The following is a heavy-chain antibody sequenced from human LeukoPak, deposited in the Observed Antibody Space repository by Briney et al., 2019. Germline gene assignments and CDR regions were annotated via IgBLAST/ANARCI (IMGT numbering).Heavy chain of an antibody. V-gene: IGHV3-30*14. J-gene: IGHJ4*02. CDR1: GFTFSSYA. CDR3: AKGIAARLHYFDY. CDR2: ISYDGSNK. Sequence: PGGSLRLSCAASGFTFSSYAMHWVRQAPGKGLEWVAVISYDGSNKYYADSVKGRFTISRDNSKNTLYLQMNSLRAEDTAVYYCAKGIAARLHYFDYWGQGTLVTVSS. D-gene: IGHD6-6*01.